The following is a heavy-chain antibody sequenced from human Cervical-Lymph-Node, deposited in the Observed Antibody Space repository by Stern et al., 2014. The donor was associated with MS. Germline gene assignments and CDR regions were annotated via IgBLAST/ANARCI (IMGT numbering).Heavy chain of an antibody. J-gene: IGHJ4*02. D-gene: IGHD3-22*01. CDR3: ARDVPPSTSYYDTIVYPFDY. Sequence: QVQLVQSGAEVKKPGASVKVSCKASGFTFTSYYMHWVRQAPGKGLEWMGVVKPRGDSTVFAQSFQGRVSMSRDTSTSTVYLEVSSLRSEDTSVYYCARDVPPSTSYYDTIVYPFDYWGQGTLVTVSS. CDR1: GFTFTSYY. V-gene: IGHV1-46*01. CDR2: VKPRGDST.